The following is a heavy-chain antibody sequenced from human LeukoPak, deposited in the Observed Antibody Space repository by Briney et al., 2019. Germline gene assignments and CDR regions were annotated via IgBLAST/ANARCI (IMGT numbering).Heavy chain of an antibody. CDR2: IYTSGST. V-gene: IGHV4-61*02. Sequence: SETLSLTCTVSGGSISSGSYYWSWIRQPAGKGLEWIGRIYTSGSTNYNPSLKSRVTISVDTSKNQFSLKLSSVTAADTAVYYCARVKGFGYIQGGYWGQGTLVTVSS. J-gene: IGHJ4*02. CDR1: GGSISSGSYY. D-gene: IGHD6-13*01. CDR3: ARVKGFGYIQGGY.